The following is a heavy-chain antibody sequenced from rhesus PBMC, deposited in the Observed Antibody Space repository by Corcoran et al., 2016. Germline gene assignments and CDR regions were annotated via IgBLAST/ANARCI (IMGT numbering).Heavy chain of an antibody. CDR2: IYGSSTST. Sequence: QVQLQESGPGVVKPSETLSLTCAVSGGSISDSYRWSWIRPPPGKGLEWIGYIYGSSTSTNYNPSLKSRVTISKDTSKNQFSLKLSSVTAADTAVYYCARGSRYFDYWGQGVLVTVSS. CDR1: GGSISDSYR. CDR3: ARGSRYFDY. J-gene: IGHJ4*01. V-gene: IGHV4S10*01. D-gene: IGHD2-39*01.